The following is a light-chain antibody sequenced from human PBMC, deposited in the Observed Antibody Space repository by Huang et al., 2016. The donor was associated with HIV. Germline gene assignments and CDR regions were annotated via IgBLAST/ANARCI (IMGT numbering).Light chain of an antibody. V-gene: IGKV1-33*01. CDR2: DAS. CDR1: RDITNY. CDR3: QQYDNLPPRVT. J-gene: IGKJ5*01. Sequence: DIQMTQSPSSLSASVGDSVTTTCQASRDITNYLNWYQQKPGKASKLLIFDASNLETGVPSSFSGSGSGTYYTFTISGLQPEDIATYYCQQYDNLPPRVTFGQGTRLEIK.